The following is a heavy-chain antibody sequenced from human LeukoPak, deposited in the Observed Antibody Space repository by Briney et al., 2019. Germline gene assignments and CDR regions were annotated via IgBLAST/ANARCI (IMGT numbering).Heavy chain of an antibody. V-gene: IGHV3-7*01. J-gene: IGHJ4*02. CDR2: IKQDGSEK. Sequence: GGSLRLSCAASGFTFSSYWMSWVRQAPGKGLEWVANIKQDGSEKYYVDSVKGRFTISRDNAKNSLYLQMNSLRAEDTAVYYCARSLLPYYDSSGYLFDYWGQGTLVTVSS. D-gene: IGHD3-22*01. CDR3: ARSLLPYYDSSGYLFDY. CDR1: GFTFSSYW.